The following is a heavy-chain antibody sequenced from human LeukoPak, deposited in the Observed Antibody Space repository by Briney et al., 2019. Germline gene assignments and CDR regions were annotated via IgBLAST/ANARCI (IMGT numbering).Heavy chain of an antibody. J-gene: IGHJ4*02. CDR2: ISYDGSNK. CDR1: GFTFSSYG. Sequence: PGRSLRLSCAASGFTFSSYGMHWVRQAPGKGLEWVAVISYDGSNKYYADSVKGRFTSSRDNSKNTLYLQMNSLRAEDTAVYYCARDQSNYYDSSGYYYWGQGTLVTVSS. CDR3: ARDQSNYYDSSGYYY. V-gene: IGHV3-30*03. D-gene: IGHD3-22*01.